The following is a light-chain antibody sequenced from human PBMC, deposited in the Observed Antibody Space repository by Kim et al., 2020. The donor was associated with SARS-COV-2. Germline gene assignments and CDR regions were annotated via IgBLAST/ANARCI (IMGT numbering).Light chain of an antibody. CDR1: RLGDKF. CDR3: QAWDSSTAV. V-gene: IGLV3-1*01. J-gene: IGLJ3*02. CDR2: RDT. Sequence: SYELTQPPSVSVSPGQTATITCSGDRLGDKFACWFKQIPGQSPTLVIYRDTKRPSGIPERFTGSNSGTTATLTISGTQPIDEADYYCQAWDSSTAVFGGG.